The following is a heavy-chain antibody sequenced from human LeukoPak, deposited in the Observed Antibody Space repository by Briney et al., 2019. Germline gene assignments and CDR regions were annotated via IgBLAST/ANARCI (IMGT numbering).Heavy chain of an antibody. J-gene: IGHJ4*02. CDR3: AKDHCSSTSCFYFDY. D-gene: IGHD2-2*01. CDR2: IFSGGST. Sequence: PGGSLRLSCAASGFTVSSNYMSWVRQAPGKGLEWVSVIFSGGSTYYADSVKGRFTISRDNSKNTLYLQMNSLRAEDTAVYYCAKDHCSSTSCFYFDYRGQGTLVTVSS. CDR1: GFTVSSNY. V-gene: IGHV3-53*05.